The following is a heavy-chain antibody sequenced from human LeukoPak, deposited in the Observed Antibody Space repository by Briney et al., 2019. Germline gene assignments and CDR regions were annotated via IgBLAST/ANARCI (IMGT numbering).Heavy chain of an antibody. CDR1: GGSISSGGYY. CDR3: AKKRTRAFDI. D-gene: IGHD1-1*01. Sequence: SETLSLTCTVSGGSISSGGYYWSWIRQHPGKGLEWIGYISYSGSTYYNPSLKSRVTISVDTSKNQFSLKLSSVTAADTAVYYCAKKRTRAFDIWGQGTMVTVSS. CDR2: ISYSGST. J-gene: IGHJ3*02. V-gene: IGHV4-31*03.